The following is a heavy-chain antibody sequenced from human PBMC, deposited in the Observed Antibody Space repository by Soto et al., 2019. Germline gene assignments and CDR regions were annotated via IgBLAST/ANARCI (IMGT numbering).Heavy chain of an antibody. J-gene: IGHJ6*02. Sequence: QVQLVQSGAEVKKPGSSVKVSCKASGGTFGSYAISWVRQAPGQGLEWMGGIIPIPGTADYAQKFNGRVTIAADESTSTAYMELSSLRSEDTAVYYCARSQGSSTSLEIYYYYYYGMDVWGQGTTVTVAS. CDR2: IIPIPGTA. V-gene: IGHV1-69*01. D-gene: IGHD2-2*01. CDR3: ARSQGSSTSLEIYYYYYYGMDV. CDR1: GGTFGSYA.